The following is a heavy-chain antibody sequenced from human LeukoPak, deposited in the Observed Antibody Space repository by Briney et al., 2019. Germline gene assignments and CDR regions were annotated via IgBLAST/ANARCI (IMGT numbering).Heavy chain of an antibody. CDR3: ARRAGAYSHPYDY. CDR2: ISGGGGST. J-gene: IGHJ4*02. D-gene: IGHD4/OR15-4a*01. Sequence: GGSLRLSCVGSGMTFRSYTMSRVRQAPGKGLEWVSLISGGGGSTYYADSVKSRFTISRDNSKNTLFLQMNSLRADDTAVYYCARRAGAYSHPYDYWGQGTLVTVSS. CDR1: GMTFRSYT. V-gene: IGHV3-23*01.